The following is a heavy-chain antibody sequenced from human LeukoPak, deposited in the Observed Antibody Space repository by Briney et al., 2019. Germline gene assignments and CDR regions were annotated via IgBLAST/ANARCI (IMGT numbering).Heavy chain of an antibody. Sequence: ASVEVSCKASGYTFTSYAMNWVRQAPGQGLEWMGWINTNTGNPTYAQGFTGRFVFSLDTSVSTAYLQISSLKAEDTAVYYCARRYYYDSSGYYGINWFDPWGQGTLVTVSS. CDR1: GYTFTSYA. D-gene: IGHD3-22*01. J-gene: IGHJ5*02. CDR3: ARRYYYDSSGYYGINWFDP. V-gene: IGHV7-4-1*02. CDR2: INTNTGNP.